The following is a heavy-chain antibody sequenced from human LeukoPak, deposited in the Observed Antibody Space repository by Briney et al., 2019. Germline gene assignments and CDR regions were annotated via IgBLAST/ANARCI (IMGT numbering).Heavy chain of an antibody. CDR2: IGHDANLK. Sequence: GGSLRLSCEASGFPFSTYAMNWLRQAPGKGLEWVAYIGHDANLKAYMKSVTGRFTISRDNSKNTMFLQMNSLRPEDAATYYCAKIGVPVATIWDTVGIFYFDYWGQGTLVTVSS. D-gene: IGHD5-12*01. V-gene: IGHV3-30*02. CDR1: GFPFSTYA. J-gene: IGHJ4*02. CDR3: AKIGVPVATIWDTVGIFYFDY.